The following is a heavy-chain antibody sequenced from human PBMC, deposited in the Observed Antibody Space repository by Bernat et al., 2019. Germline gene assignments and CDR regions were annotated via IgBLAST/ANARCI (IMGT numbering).Heavy chain of an antibody. Sequence: EVQLVESGGGLVQPGRSLRLSCTASGFTFGAYAMSWFRQAPGKGLEWVGFIRSKAYGGTTEYAAAVKGRFTISRDDSKSIAYLQMNSLKTEDTAVYYCTRDPIAVAGTVTHWGQGTLVTVSS. CDR2: IRSKAYGGTT. V-gene: IGHV3-49*03. CDR1: GFTFGAYA. CDR3: TRDPIAVAGTVTH. J-gene: IGHJ4*02. D-gene: IGHD6-19*01.